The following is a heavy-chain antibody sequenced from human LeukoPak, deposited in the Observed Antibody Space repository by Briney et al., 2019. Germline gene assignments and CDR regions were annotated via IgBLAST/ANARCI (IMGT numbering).Heavy chain of an antibody. D-gene: IGHD1-26*01. CDR1: GFTFSSYA. J-gene: IGHJ4*02. Sequence: GGSLRLSCAASGFTFSSYAMSWVRQAPGKGLEWASAISGSGGSTYYADSVKGRFTISRDNSKNTLYLQMNSLRAEDTAVYYCAKEDPPEYIVGAATFDYWGQGTLVTVSS. CDR3: AKEDPPEYIVGAATFDY. V-gene: IGHV3-23*01. CDR2: ISGSGGST.